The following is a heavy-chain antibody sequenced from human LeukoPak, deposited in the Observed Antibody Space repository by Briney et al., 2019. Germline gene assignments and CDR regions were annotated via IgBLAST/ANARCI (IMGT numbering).Heavy chain of an antibody. Sequence: PGGSLRLSCAASGFTSSNYAMSWVRQAPGKGLEWVSVISGSGGSTYYADSVKGRFTISRDNSKNTLYVQMNSLRAEDTAIYYCAKVRYGVVVITPNYFDYWGQGTLVTVSS. CDR1: GFTSSNYA. CDR3: AKVRYGVVVITPNYFDY. CDR2: ISGSGGST. V-gene: IGHV3-23*01. D-gene: IGHD3-22*01. J-gene: IGHJ4*02.